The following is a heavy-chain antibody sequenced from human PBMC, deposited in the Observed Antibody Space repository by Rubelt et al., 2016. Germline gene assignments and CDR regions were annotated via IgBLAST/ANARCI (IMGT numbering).Heavy chain of an antibody. Sequence: QVQLQQWGAGLLKPSETLSLTCAVYGGSFSGYYWSWIRQPPGKGLEWIGEINHSGSPNYNPSLKRWGTISVETSKSQFSLKLSSVTAADTAGDYCARDRVKYYYDSSGYSFDYWGQGTLVTVSS. CDR3: ARDRVKYYYDSSGYSFDY. CDR2: INHSGSP. CDR1: GGSFSGYY. D-gene: IGHD3-22*01. J-gene: IGHJ4*02. V-gene: IGHV4-34*01.